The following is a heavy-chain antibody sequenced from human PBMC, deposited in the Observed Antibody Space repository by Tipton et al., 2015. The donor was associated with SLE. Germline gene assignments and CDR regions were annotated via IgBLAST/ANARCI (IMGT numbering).Heavy chain of an antibody. CDR3: ARGIDTVTSRYYYYMDV. D-gene: IGHD4-17*01. CDR2: IYYSGST. V-gene: IGHV4-59*01. CDR1: GGSISSYY. Sequence: TLSLTCTVSGGSISSYYWSWIRQPPGKGLEWIGYIYYSGSTNYNPSLKSRVTISVDTSKNQFSLKLSSVTAADTAVYYCARGIDTVTSRYYYYMDVWGKGTTVTVSS. J-gene: IGHJ6*03.